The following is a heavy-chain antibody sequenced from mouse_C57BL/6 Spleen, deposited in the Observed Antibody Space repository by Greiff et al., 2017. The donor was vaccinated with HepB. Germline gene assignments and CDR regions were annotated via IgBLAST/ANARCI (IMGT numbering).Heavy chain of an antibody. CDR3: ARGGPTIVTTWYFDV. V-gene: IGHV5-4*03. J-gene: IGHJ1*03. CDR1: GFTFSSYA. Sequence: EVKLVESGGGLVKPGGSLKLSCAASGFTFSSYAMSWVRQTPEKRLEWVATISDGGSYTYYPDNVKGRFTISRDNAKNNLYLQMSHLKYEDTDMYYCARGGPTIVTTWYFDVWGTGTTVTVSS. D-gene: IGHD2-5*01. CDR2: ISDGGSYT.